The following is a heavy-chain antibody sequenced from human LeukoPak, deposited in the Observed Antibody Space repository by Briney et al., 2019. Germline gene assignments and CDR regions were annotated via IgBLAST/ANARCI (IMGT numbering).Heavy chain of an antibody. Sequence: ASVKVSCKASGYTFTNYGISWVRQAPGQGLEWMGWISAYSGNTNYAQKLQGRVTMTTDTSTSTAYMELRSLRSDDTAVYYCARDDSSRYCGGSSCVNWFDPWGQGTLVTVSS. CDR2: ISAYSGNT. CDR1: GYTFTNYG. CDR3: ARDDSSRYCGGSSCVNWFDP. D-gene: IGHD2-15*01. J-gene: IGHJ5*02. V-gene: IGHV1-18*01.